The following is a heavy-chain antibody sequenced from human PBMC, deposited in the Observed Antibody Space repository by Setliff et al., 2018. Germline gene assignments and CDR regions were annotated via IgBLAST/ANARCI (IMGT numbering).Heavy chain of an antibody. Sequence: GGSLRLSCAASGFSFGGHDMHWVRQAPGKGLEWVSSISSSSSYIYYADSVKGRFTISRDNAKNSLYLQMNSLRAEDTAVYYCASFPLTVTTTHPSTFFDSWGQGTLVTVSS. J-gene: IGHJ4*02. V-gene: IGHV3-21*01. CDR1: GFSFGGHD. CDR3: ASFPLTVTTTHPSTFFDS. CDR2: ISSSSSYI. D-gene: IGHD4-17*01.